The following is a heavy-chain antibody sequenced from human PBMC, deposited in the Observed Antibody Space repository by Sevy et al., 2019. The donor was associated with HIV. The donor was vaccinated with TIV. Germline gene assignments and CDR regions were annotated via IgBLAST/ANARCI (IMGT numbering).Heavy chain of an antibody. D-gene: IGHD2-15*01. J-gene: IGHJ6*02. CDR1: GFIFDDFG. CDR2: INRYGGTT. V-gene: IGHV3-20*01. CDR3: ARGGCSSGSCYQYYDYGMDV. Sequence: GGSLRLSCAASGFIFDDFGVAWVRQVPGKGLEWVCGINRYGGTTSYAESVKGRFTISRDNAKNSLFLEMNSLRVEDAALYHCARGGCSSGSCYQYYDYGMDVWGQGTTVTVSS.